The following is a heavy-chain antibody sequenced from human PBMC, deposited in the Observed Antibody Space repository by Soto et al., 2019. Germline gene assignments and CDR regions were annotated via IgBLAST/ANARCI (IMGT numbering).Heavy chain of an antibody. D-gene: IGHD3-22*01. CDR2: ISSNGGST. Sequence: GGSLRLSCAASGFTFSSYAMHWVRQAPGKGLEYVSAISSNGGSTYYANSVKGRFTISRDNSKNTLYLQMGSLRAEDMAVYYCARGATMIVVVITPPDYWGQGTLVTVSS. J-gene: IGHJ4*02. CDR3: ARGATMIVVVITPPDY. V-gene: IGHV3-64*01. CDR1: GFTFSSYA.